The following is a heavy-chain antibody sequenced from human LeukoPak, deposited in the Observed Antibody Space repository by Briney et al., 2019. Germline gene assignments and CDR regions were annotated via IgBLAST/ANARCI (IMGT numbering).Heavy chain of an antibody. CDR2: ISSSSSYI. J-gene: IGHJ4*02. D-gene: IGHD6-19*01. CDR3: ARGVAGKHY. V-gene: IGHV3-21*01. Sequence: GGSLRLSCAASGFTFSTYSMNWVRQAPGKGLEWVSSISSSSSYIYYADSVKGRLTISRDSAKNSLYLQMNSLRAEDTAVYYCARGVAGKHYWGQGTLVIVSS. CDR1: GFTFSTYS.